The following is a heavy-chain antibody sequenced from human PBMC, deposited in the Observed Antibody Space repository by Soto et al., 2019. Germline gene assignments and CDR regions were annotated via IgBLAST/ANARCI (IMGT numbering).Heavy chain of an antibody. CDR2: IDPSDSYI. Sequence: ELQLVQSGAEVKKPGESLRISCKGSGYSFSSYWISWVRQMPGKGLEWMGRIDPSDSYINYSPSFQGHVTVSADKSISTAYLQWSSLKASDTAMYYCARLHFPGGDTSYWYFDLWGRGTLVTVSS. V-gene: IGHV5-10-1*01. J-gene: IGHJ2*01. CDR1: GYSFSSYW. D-gene: IGHD3-16*01. CDR3: ARLHFPGGDTSYWYFDL.